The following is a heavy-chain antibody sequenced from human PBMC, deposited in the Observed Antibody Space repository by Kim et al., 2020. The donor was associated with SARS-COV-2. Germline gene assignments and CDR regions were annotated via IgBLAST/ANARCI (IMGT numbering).Heavy chain of an antibody. J-gene: IGHJ6*02. CDR1: GFTFDDYA. CDR3: AKDPGMAILGMDV. CDR2: ISWNSGSI. V-gene: IGHV3-9*01. Sequence: GGSLRLSCAASGFTFDDYAMHWVRQAPGKGLEWVSGISWNSGSIGYADSVKGRFTISRDNAKNSLYLQMNSLRAEDTALYYCAKDPGMAILGMDVWGQGTPVTVSS. D-gene: IGHD2-21*01.